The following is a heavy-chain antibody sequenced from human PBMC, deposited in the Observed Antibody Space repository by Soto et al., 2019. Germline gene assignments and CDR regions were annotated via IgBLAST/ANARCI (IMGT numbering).Heavy chain of an antibody. Sequence: QVQLVQSGAEVKKPGASVKVSCKASGYTFTSYAMHWVRQAPGQRLEWMGWINAGNGNTKYSQKFQGRVTITRDTSASTAYMELSSLRSEDMAVYYCARDGGALTTDFDYWGQGTLVTVSS. CDR1: GYTFTSYA. CDR2: INAGNGNT. D-gene: IGHD4-17*01. J-gene: IGHJ4*02. CDR3: ARDGGALTTDFDY. V-gene: IGHV1-3*01.